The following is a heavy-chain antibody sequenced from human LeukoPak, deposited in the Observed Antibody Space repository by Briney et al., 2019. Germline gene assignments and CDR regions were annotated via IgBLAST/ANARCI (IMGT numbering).Heavy chain of an antibody. J-gene: IGHJ4*02. V-gene: IGHV4-38-2*01. CDR1: GYSINSGHY. CDR3: ARVRGFLDY. Sequence: SETLSLTCAVSGYSINSGHYWGWIRQPPGKGLEWIGSGYYSGTTHYNPSLKSRVSISVDTSKNQFALKLSSVTAADTAVYFCARVRGFLDYWGQGTLATVSS. D-gene: IGHD3-10*01. CDR2: GYYSGTT.